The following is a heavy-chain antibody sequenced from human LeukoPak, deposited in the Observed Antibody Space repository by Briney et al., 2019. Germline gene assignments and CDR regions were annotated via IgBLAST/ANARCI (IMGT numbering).Heavy chain of an antibody. Sequence: GGSLRLSCAASGVTFSSYSMNWVRQAPGKGLEWVSYISSSSGTTYYADSVKGRFTISRDNAKNSLYLQMNRLRAEDTAVYFCAASFDFWGQGTLVTVSS. CDR1: GVTFSSYS. CDR2: ISSSSGTT. CDR3: AASFDF. J-gene: IGHJ4*02. V-gene: IGHV3-48*01.